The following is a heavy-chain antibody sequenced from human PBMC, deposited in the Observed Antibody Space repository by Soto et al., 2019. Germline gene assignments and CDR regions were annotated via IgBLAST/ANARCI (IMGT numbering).Heavy chain of an antibody. D-gene: IGHD2-8*01. CDR3: ARDPGTNGLPYYFDS. CDR2: IYYSRST. CDR1: GGSISSYY. Sequence: PSETLSLTCTVPGGSISSYYCSWIRQPTGKGLEWIGYIYYSRSTNYNPSLKSRVTISVDTSKNQFSLKLSSVTAADTAVYFCARDPGTNGLPYYFDSWGQGTLVTVSS. J-gene: IGHJ4*02. V-gene: IGHV4-59*01.